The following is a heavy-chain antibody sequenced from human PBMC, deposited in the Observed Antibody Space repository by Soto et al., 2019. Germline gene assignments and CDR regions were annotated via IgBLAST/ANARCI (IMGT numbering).Heavy chain of an antibody. Sequence: SVKVSCRASGGTFSSYAISWVRQAPGQGLEWMGGIIPIFGTANYAQKFQGRVTITADESTSTAYMELSSLRSEDTAVYYCASKYYYYDSSGSLTGYFDYWGQGTLVTVSS. D-gene: IGHD3-22*01. CDR1: GGTFSSYA. V-gene: IGHV1-69*13. J-gene: IGHJ4*02. CDR3: ASKYYYYDSSGSLTGYFDY. CDR2: IIPIFGTA.